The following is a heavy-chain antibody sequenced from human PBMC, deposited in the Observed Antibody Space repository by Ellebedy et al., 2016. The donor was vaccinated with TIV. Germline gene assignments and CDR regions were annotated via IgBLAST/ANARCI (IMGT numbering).Heavy chain of an antibody. CDR3: ARSKSRLRAYYYYYYMDV. V-gene: IGHV1-18*01. CDR1: GYTFTSYG. J-gene: IGHJ6*03. Sequence: ASVKVSXXASGYTFTSYGISWVRQAPGQGLEWMGWISAYNGNTNYAQKFQGRVTMTRDTSTSTVYMELSSLRSEDTAVYYCARSKSRLRAYYYYYYMDVWGKGTTVTVSS. CDR2: ISAYNGNT. D-gene: IGHD4-17*01.